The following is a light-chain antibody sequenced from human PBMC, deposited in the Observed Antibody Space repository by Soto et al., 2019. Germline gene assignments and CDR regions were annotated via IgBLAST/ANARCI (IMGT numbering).Light chain of an antibody. V-gene: IGLV1-40*01. J-gene: IGLJ2*01. CDR1: SSNIGAGYD. CDR2: GNS. Sequence: QSVLTQPPTVSGAPGQRVTISCTGSSSNIGAGYDVHWYQQLPGTAPKLLIYGNSNRPSGVPDRFSGSKSGTSASLAITGXXAEDEADYYCQSYDSSLSGVVFGGGTKLTVX. CDR3: QSYDSSLSGVV.